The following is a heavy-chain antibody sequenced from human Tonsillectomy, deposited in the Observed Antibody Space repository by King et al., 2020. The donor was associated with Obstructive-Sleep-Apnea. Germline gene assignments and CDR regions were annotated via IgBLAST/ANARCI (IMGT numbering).Heavy chain of an antibody. Sequence: VQLVESGGGLVKPGGSLRLSCAASGFTFSSYSMNWVRQAPGKGLEWVSSISSSSSYIYYADSVKGRFTISRDNAKNSLYLQMNSLRAEDTAVYYCARDAPPWNMVEQHLATNPSFFDYWGQGTLVTVSS. CDR2: ISSSSSYI. V-gene: IGHV3-21*01. D-gene: IGHD6-13*01. J-gene: IGHJ4*02. CDR3: ARDAPPWNMVEQHLATNPSFFDY. CDR1: GFTFSSYS.